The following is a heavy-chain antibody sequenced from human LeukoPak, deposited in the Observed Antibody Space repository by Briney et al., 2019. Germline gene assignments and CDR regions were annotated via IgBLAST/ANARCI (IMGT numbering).Heavy chain of an antibody. J-gene: IGHJ4*02. D-gene: IGHD3-22*01. CDR1: GFTFSSYW. CDR3: ARDSPPYYYDSSGYLDY. Sequence: GGSLRLSCAASGFTFSSYWMHWVRQAPEKGLVWVSRINSDGSSTSYADSVKGRFTISRDNAKNTLYLQMNSLRAEDTAVYYCARDSPPYYYDSSGYLDYWGQGTLVTVSS. V-gene: IGHV3-74*01. CDR2: INSDGSST.